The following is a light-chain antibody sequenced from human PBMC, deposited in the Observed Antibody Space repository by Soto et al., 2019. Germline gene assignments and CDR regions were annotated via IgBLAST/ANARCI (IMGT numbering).Light chain of an antibody. CDR1: QTITTF. CDR3: QQSYSTPQT. Sequence: DIQMTQSPSSLSASVGDRVTITCRASQTITTFLNWYQQRPGEAPKLLIYAASSLQSGVPSRFSGSGSGTDFTLTISSLQPEDFATYFGQQSYSTPQTFGQGTKVEIK. J-gene: IGKJ1*01. CDR2: AAS. V-gene: IGKV1-39*01.